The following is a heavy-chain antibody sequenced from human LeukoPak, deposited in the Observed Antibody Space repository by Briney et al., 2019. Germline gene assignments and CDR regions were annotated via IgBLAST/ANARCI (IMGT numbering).Heavy chain of an antibody. J-gene: IGHJ4*02. CDR3: AKGNWNYPLDY. CDR1: GFTFSGYW. Sequence: GGSLRLSCAASGFTFSGYWMSWVRQAPGKGLEWVASIKQDGSEENHVDSVKGRFSISRDNAKNSLYLQMNSLRAEDTAVYYCAKGNWNYPLDYWGQGTLVTVSS. CDR2: IKQDGSEE. V-gene: IGHV3-7*03. D-gene: IGHD1-7*01.